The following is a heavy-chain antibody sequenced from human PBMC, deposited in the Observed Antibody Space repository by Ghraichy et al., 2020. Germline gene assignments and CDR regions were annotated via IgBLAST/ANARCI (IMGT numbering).Heavy chain of an antibody. CDR1: GYTFTSYG. CDR2: ISAYNGNT. Sequence: ASVKVSCKASGYTFTSYGISWVRQAPGQGLEWMGWISAYNGNTNYAQKLQGRVTMTTDTSTSTAYMELRSLRSDDTAVYYCARDLTTVVTWGRDLDYWGQGTLVTVSS. CDR3: ARDLTTVVTWGRDLDY. J-gene: IGHJ4*02. V-gene: IGHV1-18*04. D-gene: IGHD4-23*01.